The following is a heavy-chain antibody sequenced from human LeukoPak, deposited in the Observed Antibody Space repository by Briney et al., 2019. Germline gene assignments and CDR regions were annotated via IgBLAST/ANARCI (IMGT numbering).Heavy chain of an antibody. CDR3: ARGPDWSGSMDV. CDR2: IKQDGSEK. J-gene: IGHJ6*02. Sequence: GGSLRLSCAASGFTFTSFWMSWVRQAPGKGLEWVANIKQDGSEKYYVDSVKGRFTISRDNAKNSLYLQMSSLRREDTAVYFCARGPDWSGSMDVWGQGTTVTVSS. D-gene: IGHD3/OR15-3a*01. CDR1: GFTFTSFW. V-gene: IGHV3-7*01.